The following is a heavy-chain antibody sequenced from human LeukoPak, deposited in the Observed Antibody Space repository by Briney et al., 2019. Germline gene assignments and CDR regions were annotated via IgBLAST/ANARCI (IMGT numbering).Heavy chain of an antibody. J-gene: IGHJ4*02. Sequence: GGSLRLSCAASGFSFSSYAMSWVRQAPGKGLEWVSSIGTDDSTFYADSVKGRFTISRDNSKNTLYLQMNSLRAEDTAVYYCAKVSDFWSGYLDYWGQGTLVTVSS. V-gene: IGHV3-23*01. CDR1: GFSFSSYA. CDR3: AKVSDFWSGYLDY. D-gene: IGHD3-3*01. CDR2: IGTDDST.